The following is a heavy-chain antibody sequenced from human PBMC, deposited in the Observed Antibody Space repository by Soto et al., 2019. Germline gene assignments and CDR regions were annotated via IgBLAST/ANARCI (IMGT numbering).Heavy chain of an antibody. CDR3: ATTLLEWLLDYYYYYYMDV. D-gene: IGHD3-3*01. Sequence: GGSLRLSCAASGFTFSSYAMSWVRQAPGKGLEWVSAISGSGGSTYYADSVKGRFTISRDNSKNTLYLQMNSLRAEDTAVYYCATTLLEWLLDYYYYYYMDVWGKGTTVTVSS. CDR1: GFTFSSYA. CDR2: ISGSGGST. V-gene: IGHV3-23*01. J-gene: IGHJ6*03.